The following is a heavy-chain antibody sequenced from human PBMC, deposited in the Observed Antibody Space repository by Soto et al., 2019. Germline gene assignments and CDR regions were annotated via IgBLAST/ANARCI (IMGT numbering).Heavy chain of an antibody. CDR2: ISAYNGDI. D-gene: IGHD1-1*01. CDR3: ARGGRELVYYFDY. J-gene: IGHJ4*02. Sequence: QVHLVQSGVEVKKPGASVQVSCKASGYTFGSYGVSWVRQAPGQGLEWMGLISAYNGDIKYAQSLQGRGTMSTDRSTNTAYMELRSLTPDDTAIYYCARGGRELVYYFDYWGQGTLVTVSS. V-gene: IGHV1-18*01. CDR1: GYTFGSYG.